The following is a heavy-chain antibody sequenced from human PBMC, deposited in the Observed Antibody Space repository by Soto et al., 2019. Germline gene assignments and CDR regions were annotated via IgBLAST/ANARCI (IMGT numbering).Heavy chain of an antibody. D-gene: IGHD6-13*01. Sequence: GKGLEWVAVISYDGSNKYYADSVKGRFTISRDNSKNTLYLQMNSLRAEDTAVYYCAKRGKQQLAELDYFDYWGQGTLVTVSS. CDR2: ISYDGSNK. CDR3: AKRGKQQLAELDYFDY. V-gene: IGHV3-30*18. J-gene: IGHJ4*02.